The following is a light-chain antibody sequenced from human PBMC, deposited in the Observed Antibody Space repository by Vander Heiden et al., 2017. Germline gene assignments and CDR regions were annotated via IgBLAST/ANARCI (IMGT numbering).Light chain of an antibody. CDR3: QQYINWPLT. Sequence: EIVLTQSPGTLSLSPGERATLSCRASQSVSARLAWYQHKPGQAPKLLIFDATNRATGIPARFSGSGSGTDFTLTISSLAPEDFAVYYCQQYINWPLTFGGGTKEEIK. CDR2: DAT. CDR1: QSVSAR. V-gene: IGKV3-11*01. J-gene: IGKJ4*01.